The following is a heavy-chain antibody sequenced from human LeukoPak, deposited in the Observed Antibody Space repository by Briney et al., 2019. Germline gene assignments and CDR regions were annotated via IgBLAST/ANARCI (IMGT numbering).Heavy chain of an antibody. CDR3: ARDYYDSSFDY. Sequence: SGGSLRLSCAASGFAFNTYHMHWVRQAPGKGLEWLAVMSDDGSNKYYADSVKGRFTISRDNSKNTLYLQMNSLRAEDTAVYYCARDYYDSSFDYWGQGTLVTVSS. CDR2: MSDDGSNK. CDR1: GFAFNTYH. D-gene: IGHD3-22*01. V-gene: IGHV3-30-3*01. J-gene: IGHJ4*02.